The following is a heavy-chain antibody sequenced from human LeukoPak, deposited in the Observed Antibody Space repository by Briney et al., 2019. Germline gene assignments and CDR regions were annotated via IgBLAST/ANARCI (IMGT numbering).Heavy chain of an antibody. V-gene: IGHV1-18*01. J-gene: IGHJ5*02. CDR3: ARGDWFDP. CDR1: GYTFTSYD. Sequence: ASVTVSCKASGYTFTSYDINWVRQAPGQGLEWMGWVSGYNGNTNYAQKFEGRVAMTTDTSTSTAYMELRGLRSEDTAVYYCARGDWFDPWGQGTLVTVSS. CDR2: VSGYNGNT. D-gene: IGHD2-21*01.